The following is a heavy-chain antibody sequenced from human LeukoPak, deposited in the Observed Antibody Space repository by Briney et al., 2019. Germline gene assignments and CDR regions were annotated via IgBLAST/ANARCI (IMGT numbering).Heavy chain of an antibody. J-gene: IGHJ5*02. V-gene: IGHV1-69*04. Sequence: ASVKVSCKACGGTFSSYAISWVRQAPGQGLEWMGRIIPILGIANYAQKFQGRVTITADKSTSTAYMELSSLRSEDTAVYYCARVPGIAVAGYRFDPWGQGTLVTVSS. D-gene: IGHD6-19*01. CDR3: ARVPGIAVAGYRFDP. CDR1: GGTFSSYA. CDR2: IIPILGIA.